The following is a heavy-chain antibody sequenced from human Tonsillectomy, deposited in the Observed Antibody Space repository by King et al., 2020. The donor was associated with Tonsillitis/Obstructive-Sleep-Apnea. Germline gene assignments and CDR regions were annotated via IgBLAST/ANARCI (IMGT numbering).Heavy chain of an antibody. Sequence: QLQESGPGLVKPSETLSLTCTVSGGSVSSGSYYWSWIRQPPGKGLEWIGYIYYSGSTNYNPSLQSRVHIPVDTSKNQFSLKLSSVTAADTAVYYCAREGRYYDFWSGYFFFDYWGQGTLVTVSS. CDR2: IYYSGST. CDR3: AREGRYYDFWSGYFFFDY. V-gene: IGHV4-61*01. J-gene: IGHJ4*02. CDR1: GGSVSSGSYY. D-gene: IGHD3-3*01.